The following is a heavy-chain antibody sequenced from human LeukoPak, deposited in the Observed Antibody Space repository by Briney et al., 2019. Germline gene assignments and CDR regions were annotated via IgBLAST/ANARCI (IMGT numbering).Heavy chain of an antibody. CDR1: GFTFSSYA. CDR2: ISGSGGST. D-gene: IGHD4-17*01. V-gene: IGHV3-23*01. Sequence: GGSLRLSCAASGFTFSSYAMSWVRQAPGKGLEWVSAISGSGGSTYYADSVKGRFTISRDNSKNSLYLQMNSLRAEDTAVYYCAKVDYGDFDAFDIWGQGTMVTVSS. CDR3: AKVDYGDFDAFDI. J-gene: IGHJ3*02.